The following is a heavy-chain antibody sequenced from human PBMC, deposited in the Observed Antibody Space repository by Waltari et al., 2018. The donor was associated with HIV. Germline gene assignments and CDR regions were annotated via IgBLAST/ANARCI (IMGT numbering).Heavy chain of an antibody. CDR2: ITSSSTYR. CDR1: GLPFRSYS. CDR3: ARDRSAGGVYSDAFDI. D-gene: IGHD6-13*01. V-gene: IGHV3-21*02. J-gene: IGHJ3*02. Sequence: EVQLVESGGGLVKPGGSLRLSCAASGLPFRSYSINWVRQAPGKGLEWVSSITSSSTYRYYADSVKGRFTISRDNAKNSLYLQMHSLSAEDTAVYYCARDRSAGGVYSDAFDIWGQGTTVTVSS.